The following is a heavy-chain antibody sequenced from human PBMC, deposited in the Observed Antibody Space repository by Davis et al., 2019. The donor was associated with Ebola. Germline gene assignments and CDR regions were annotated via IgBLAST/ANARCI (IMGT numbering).Heavy chain of an antibody. CDR3: ARVGRGVWGTYPPTDYYYGLDV. J-gene: IGHJ6*02. V-gene: IGHV1-8*01. CDR1: GYTFTSYD. D-gene: IGHD3-16*02. CDR2: MNPNSGNT. Sequence: ASVKVSCKASGYTFTSYDVNWVRQVTGQGLEGMGWMNPNSGNTGFAQELQGRVTMTRHRSITTAYMDLTSLTSEDTAVYYCARVGRGVWGTYPPTDYYYGLDVWGQGTTVTV.